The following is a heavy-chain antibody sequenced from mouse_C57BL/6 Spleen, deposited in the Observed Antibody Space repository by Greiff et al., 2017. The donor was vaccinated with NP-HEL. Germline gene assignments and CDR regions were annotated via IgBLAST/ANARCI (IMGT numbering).Heavy chain of an antibody. CDR1: GYTFTDYY. D-gene: IGHD2-3*01. CDR2: INPNNGGT. J-gene: IGHJ2*01. V-gene: IGHV1-26*01. Sequence: EVQLQQSGPELVKPGASVKISCKASGYTFTDYYMNWVKQSHGKSLEWIGDINPNNGGTSYNQKFKGKATLTVDKSSSTAYMELRSLTSEDSAVYYCARGGLYDSYYGGLYYFDYWGQGTTLTVSS. CDR3: ARGGLYDSYYGGLYYFDY.